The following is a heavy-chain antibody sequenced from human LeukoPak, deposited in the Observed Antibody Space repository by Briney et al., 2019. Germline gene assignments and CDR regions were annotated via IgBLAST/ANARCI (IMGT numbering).Heavy chain of an antibody. CDR1: GFSLSTSEVG. Sequence: SGPTLVKPTQTLTLTCTFSGFSLSTSEVGVGWIRQPPGKALEWLALIYWNDDKRYSPSPKSRLTITKDTSNNQVVLTMTNMDPVDTATYYCAHSAGSGWYEYWGQGTLVTVSS. D-gene: IGHD6-19*01. J-gene: IGHJ4*02. CDR3: AHSAGSGWYEY. CDR2: IYWNDDK. V-gene: IGHV2-5*01.